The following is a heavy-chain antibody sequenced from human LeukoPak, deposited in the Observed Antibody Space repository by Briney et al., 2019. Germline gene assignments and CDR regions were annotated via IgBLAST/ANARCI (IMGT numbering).Heavy chain of an antibody. CDR1: GFTFSSYG. V-gene: IGHV3-30*03. Sequence: GRSLRLSCAASGFTFSSYGMHWVRQAPGKGLEWVAVISYDGSNKYYADSVKGRFTISRDNSKNTLYLQMNSLRAEDTAVYYCTRGVRPPHCSSTSCYAGYGMDVWGQGTTVTVSS. CDR3: TRGVRPPHCSSTSCYAGYGMDV. D-gene: IGHD2-2*01. J-gene: IGHJ6*02. CDR2: ISYDGSNK.